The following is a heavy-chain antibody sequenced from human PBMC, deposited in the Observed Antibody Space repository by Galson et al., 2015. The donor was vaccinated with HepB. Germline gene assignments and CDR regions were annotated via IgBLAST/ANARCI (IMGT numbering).Heavy chain of an antibody. J-gene: IGHJ4*02. CDR2: TYYRSKWYN. D-gene: IGHD5-24*01. CDR1: GDSVSSNSAA. V-gene: IGHV6-1*01. Sequence: CAISGDSVSSNSAAWNWIRQSPSGGLEWLGRTYYRSKWYNDYAVSVKSRITINPDTSKNQFSLQLNSVTPEDTAVYYCARDGDVEMATMGLDYWGQGTLVTVSS. CDR3: ARDGDVEMATMGLDY.